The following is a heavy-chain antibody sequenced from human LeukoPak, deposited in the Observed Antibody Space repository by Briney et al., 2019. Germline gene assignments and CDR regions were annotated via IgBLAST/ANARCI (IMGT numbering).Heavy chain of an antibody. D-gene: IGHD5-12*01. CDR2: IIPILGIA. Sequence: GASVKVSCKASGGTFSSYAISWVRQAPGQGLDWMGRIIPILGIANYAQKFQGRVTITADKSTSTVYMELGSLRSEDAAVYYCARGGGYGTYYFDYWGQGTLVTVSS. V-gene: IGHV1-69*04. J-gene: IGHJ4*02. CDR1: GGTFSSYA. CDR3: ARGGGYGTYYFDY.